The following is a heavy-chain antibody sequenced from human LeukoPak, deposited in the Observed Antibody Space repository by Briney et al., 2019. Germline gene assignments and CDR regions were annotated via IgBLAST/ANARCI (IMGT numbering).Heavy chain of an antibody. CDR1: GFTFRSYT. CDR3: ARDYSSGWFGKGAY. J-gene: IGHJ4*02. Sequence: GGSLRLSCSGSGFTFRSYTMTWVRQAQGKGLEWVSSIDGDGTLKYYADSLKGRFTISRDNANNSVYLQMNSLTADDSGLYFRARDYSSGWFGKGAYWGQGTRVLVSS. CDR2: IDGDGTLK. V-gene: IGHV3-21*06. D-gene: IGHD6-19*01.